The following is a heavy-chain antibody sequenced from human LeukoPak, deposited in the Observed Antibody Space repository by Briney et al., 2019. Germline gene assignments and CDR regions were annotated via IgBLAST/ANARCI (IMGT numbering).Heavy chain of an antibody. CDR1: GFTFSSYW. D-gene: IGHD4-23*01. J-gene: IGHJ2*01. CDR2: INIDGSTT. Sequence: GGSLRLSCAASGFTFSSYWMHWVRQAPGKGLVWVSRINIDGSTTSYGDSVKGRFTISRDNAKNTLYLQMNSLRIEDTAVYYCTRVASRYWYFNLWGRGTLVTVSS. CDR3: TRVASRYWYFNL. V-gene: IGHV3-74*01.